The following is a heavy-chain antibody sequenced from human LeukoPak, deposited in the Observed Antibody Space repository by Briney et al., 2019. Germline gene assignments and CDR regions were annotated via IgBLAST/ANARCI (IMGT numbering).Heavy chain of an antibody. D-gene: IGHD3-10*02. Sequence: GGSLRLSCEASGVTFSSYRMNWGRQAPGEGLGWGSVIYRGGSTYYADSVKGRFTISRDNSKNTLYLQMNSLRAEDTAVYYCARAVDVPPDRGYFDLWGRGTLVTVSS. CDR2: IYRGGST. CDR3: ARAVDVPPDRGYFDL. CDR1: GVTFSSYR. V-gene: IGHV3-66*01. J-gene: IGHJ2*01.